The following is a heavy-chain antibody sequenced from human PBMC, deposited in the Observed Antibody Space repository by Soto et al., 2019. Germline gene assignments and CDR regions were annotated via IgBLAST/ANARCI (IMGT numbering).Heavy chain of an antibody. D-gene: IGHD4-17*01. CDR2: IWYDGSNK. CDR1: GFTFSSYG. Sequence: GGSLRLSCAASGFTFSSYGMHWVRQAPGKGLEWVAVIWYDGSNKYYADSVKGRFTISRDNSKNTLYLQMNSLRAEDTAVYYCARVEHDYGDYLASDWGQGTLVTVSS. J-gene: IGHJ4*02. V-gene: IGHV3-33*01. CDR3: ARVEHDYGDYLASD.